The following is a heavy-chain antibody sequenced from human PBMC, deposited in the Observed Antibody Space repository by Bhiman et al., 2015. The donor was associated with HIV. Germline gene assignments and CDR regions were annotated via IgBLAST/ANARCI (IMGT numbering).Heavy chain of an antibody. J-gene: IGHJ4*02. V-gene: IGHV3-30*02. CDR1: GFTFSSYG. D-gene: IGHD2-2*01. CDR2: IRFDGSSK. CDR3: AKDQGWHSEGQLLFSLDY. Sequence: QVQLVESGGGVVQPGGSLRLSCAASGFTFSSYGMHWVRQAPGKGLEWVSFIRFDGSSKYIADSVKGRFTISRDNSKKTLYLQMNGLRVEDTAVYYCAKDQGWHSEGQLLFSLDYWGQGALVTVSS.